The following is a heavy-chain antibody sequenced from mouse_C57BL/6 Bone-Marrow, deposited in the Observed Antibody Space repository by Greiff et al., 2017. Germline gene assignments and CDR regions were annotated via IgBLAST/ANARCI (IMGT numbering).Heavy chain of an antibody. D-gene: IGHD2-1*01. Sequence: VQLQQSGAELVKPGASVKISCKASGYAFSSYWMNWVKQRPGKGLEWIGQIYPGDGDTNYNGKFKGKATLTADKSSSTAYMQLISLTSEDSAVYFCARRHYYALFAYWGQGTLVTVSA. V-gene: IGHV1-80*01. CDR3: ARRHYYALFAY. CDR2: IYPGDGDT. CDR1: GYAFSSYW. J-gene: IGHJ3*01.